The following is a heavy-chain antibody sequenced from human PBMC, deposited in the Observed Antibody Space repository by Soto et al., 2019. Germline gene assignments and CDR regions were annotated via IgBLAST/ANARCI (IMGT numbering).Heavy chain of an antibody. Sequence: GESLKISCAASGFTFSSYSMNWVRQAPGKGLEWVSYISSSSSTIYYADSVKGRFTISRDNAKNSLYLQMNSLRDEDTAVYYCARRRGGARGYYYYYGMDVWGQGTTVTVSS. CDR3: ARRRGGARGYYYYYGMDV. V-gene: IGHV3-48*02. D-gene: IGHD1-26*01. CDR2: ISSSSSTI. CDR1: GFTFSSYS. J-gene: IGHJ6*02.